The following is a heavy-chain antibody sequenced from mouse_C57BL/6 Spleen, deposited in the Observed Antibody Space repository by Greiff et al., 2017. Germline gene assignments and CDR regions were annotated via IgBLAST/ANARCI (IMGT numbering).Heavy chain of an antibody. CDR2: IYPGDGDT. D-gene: IGHD1-1*01. Sequence: QVQLQQSGPELVKPGASVKISCKASGYAFSSSWMNWVKQRPGKGLEWIGRIYPGDGDTNYNGKFKGKATLTADKSSSTAYMQLGSLTAGDSAVYFGAVLLRSFWGTGTTVTVSS. CDR3: AVLLRSF. J-gene: IGHJ1*03. V-gene: IGHV1-82*01. CDR1: GYAFSSSW.